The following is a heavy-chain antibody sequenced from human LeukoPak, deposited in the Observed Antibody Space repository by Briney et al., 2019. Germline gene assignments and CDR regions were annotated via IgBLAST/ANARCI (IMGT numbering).Heavy chain of an antibody. J-gene: IGHJ6*03. D-gene: IGHD7-27*01. V-gene: IGHV4-61*02. Sequence: PSETLSLTCTVSGGSISSSSYYWGWIRQPAGKGLEWIGRIYTSGSTNYNPSLKSRVTISVDTSKNQFSLKLSSVTAADTAVYHCASGPTTGYYYYMDVWGKGTTVTVSS. CDR1: GGSISSSSYY. CDR3: ASGPTTGYYYYMDV. CDR2: IYTSGST.